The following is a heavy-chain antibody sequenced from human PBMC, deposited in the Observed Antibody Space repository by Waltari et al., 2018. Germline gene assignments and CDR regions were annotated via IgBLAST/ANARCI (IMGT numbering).Heavy chain of an antibody. CDR3: ARGRYYDSSGYLDY. J-gene: IGHJ4*02. Sequence: QLQLQESGPGLVQPSETLSPTCTASGGSISSSSYYWGWIRQPPGKGLEWIGSIYYSGSTYYNPSLKSRVTISVDTSKNQFSLKLSSVTTADTAVYYCARGRYYDSSGYLDYWGQGTLVTVSS. CDR2: IYYSGST. V-gene: IGHV4-39*07. D-gene: IGHD3-22*01. CDR1: GGSISSSSYY.